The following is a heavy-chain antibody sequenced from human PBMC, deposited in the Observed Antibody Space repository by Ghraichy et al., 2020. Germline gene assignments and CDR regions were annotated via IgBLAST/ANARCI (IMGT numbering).Heavy chain of an antibody. D-gene: IGHD2-15*01. CDR2: ISWDGGST. J-gene: IGHJ6*02. V-gene: IGHV3-43*01. CDR1: GFTFDDYT. CDR3: AKDMAVVVAALSDNYYYGMDV. Sequence: GGSLRLSCAASGFTFDDYTMHWVRQAPGKGLEWVSLISWDGGSTYYADSVKGRFTISRDNSKNSLYLQMNSLRTEDTALYYCAKDMAVVVAALSDNYYYGMDVWGQGTTVTVSS.